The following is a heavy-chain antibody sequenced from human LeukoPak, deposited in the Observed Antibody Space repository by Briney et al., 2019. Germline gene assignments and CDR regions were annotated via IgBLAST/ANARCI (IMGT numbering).Heavy chain of an antibody. CDR3: ARGRRGGPAAIWYYFDY. J-gene: IGHJ4*02. Sequence: GGSLRLSCAASGFTFDDYGMSWVRQAPGKGLEWVSSISSSSSYIYYADSVKGRFTISRDNAKNSLYLQMNSLRAEDTAVYYCARGRRGGPAAIWYYFDYWGQGTLVTVSS. D-gene: IGHD2-2*01. V-gene: IGHV3-21*01. CDR1: GFTFDDYG. CDR2: ISSSSSYI.